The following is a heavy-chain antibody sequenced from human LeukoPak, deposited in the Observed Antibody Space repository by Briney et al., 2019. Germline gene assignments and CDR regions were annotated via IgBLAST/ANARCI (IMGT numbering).Heavy chain of an antibody. J-gene: IGHJ4*02. V-gene: IGHV3-23*01. CDR2: ISGSGTST. CDR3: ATTNWNTFYFDY. Sequence: GGSLRLSCAASGFTFSSSAMSWVRQPPGKGLEWVSAISGSGTSTYYADSVKGRFTISRDNSKNTLYLQMISLRAEDTAVYYCATTNWNTFYFDYWGQGTLVTVSS. CDR1: GFTFSSSA. D-gene: IGHD1-1*01.